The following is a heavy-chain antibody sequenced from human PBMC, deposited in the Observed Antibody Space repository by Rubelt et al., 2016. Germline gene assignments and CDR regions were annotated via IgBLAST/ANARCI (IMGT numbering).Heavy chain of an antibody. Sequence: GGGVVQPGRSLRLSCVASGFSFSTSWMSWVRRAPGRGLEWVANIKEDGTSTYYLDSVKGRFTVSRDNAKNSMYLQMGNLRVEDTAVYYCARDYGEWGQGILVTVSS. D-gene: IGHD4-17*01. CDR3: ARDYGE. J-gene: IGHJ4*02. CDR2: IKEDGTST. CDR1: GFSFSTSW. V-gene: IGHV3-7*03.